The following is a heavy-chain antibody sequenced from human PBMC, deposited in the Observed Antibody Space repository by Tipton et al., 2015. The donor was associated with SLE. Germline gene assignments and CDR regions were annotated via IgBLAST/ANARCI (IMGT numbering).Heavy chain of an antibody. CDR2: INPSAGST. D-gene: IGHD6-13*01. J-gene: IGHJ4*02. Sequence: QLVQSGAEVKKPGASVKVSCKASGYTFTSYYMHWVRQAPGQGLEWMGVINPSAGSTSYAQKFQGRVIMTRDTSTRTAYMELSSLRSEDTAVYYCARDGSSSSYFDYWGQGTLVTASS. CDR3: ARDGSSSSYFDY. CDR1: GYTFTSYY. V-gene: IGHV1-46*01.